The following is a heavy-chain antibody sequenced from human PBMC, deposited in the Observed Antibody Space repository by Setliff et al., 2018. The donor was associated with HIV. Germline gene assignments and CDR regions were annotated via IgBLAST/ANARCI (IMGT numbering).Heavy chain of an antibody. CDR3: AIDKSGPGDQVEY. V-gene: IGHV3-48*03. CDR2: IPISETDT. CDR1: GFSHINYG. D-gene: IGHD7-27*01. Sequence: GGSLRLSCEASGFSHINYGMSWVRQAPGRGLEWVSYIPISETDTYYADSVKGRFSMSRDSAKNSLYLQMNRLRVEDSAVYYCAIDKSGPGDQVEYWGQGTQVTVSS. J-gene: IGHJ4*02.